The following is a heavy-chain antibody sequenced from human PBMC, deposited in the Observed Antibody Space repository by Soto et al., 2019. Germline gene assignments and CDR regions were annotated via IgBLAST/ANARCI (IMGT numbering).Heavy chain of an antibody. CDR2: ILVGGST. CDR3: AKATATGGGAFDI. D-gene: IGHD2-8*02. V-gene: IGHV3-23*01. J-gene: IGHJ3*02. Sequence: PEGSLRLSCAASGFICTSYDMSWVRQAPGKGLEWVSTILVGGSTHYEDSVKGRFTISRDRSKNTLYLQMNSLTAGDTAVYYCAKATATGGGAFDICGQGTMVTVSS. CDR1: GFICTSYD.